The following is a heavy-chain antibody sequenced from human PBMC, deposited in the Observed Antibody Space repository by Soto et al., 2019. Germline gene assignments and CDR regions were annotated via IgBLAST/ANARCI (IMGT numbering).Heavy chain of an antibody. Sequence: QVQLVASGGGVVQPGTSLRLSCVGSGFTFRSYVIHWVRQAPGKGLEWVALTSYDGSNNFYGDSVKGRFTISRHNSRNTEELQMESVRFEDTALYSCALCGTTGGLDVWGQGTLVSVSS. CDR1: GFTFRSYV. J-gene: IGHJ4*02. CDR2: TSYDGSNN. CDR3: ALCGTTGGLDV. D-gene: IGHD1-1*01. V-gene: IGHV3-33*05.